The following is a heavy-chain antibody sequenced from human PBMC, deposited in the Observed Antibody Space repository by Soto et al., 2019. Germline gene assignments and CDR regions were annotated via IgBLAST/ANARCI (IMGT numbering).Heavy chain of an antibody. D-gene: IGHD4-17*01. CDR1: GYTFTSYD. J-gene: IGHJ6*02. CDR2: MNPNSGNT. Sequence: QVQLVLSGAEVKKPGASVKVSCKASGYTFTSYDINWVRQATGQGLEWMGWMNPNSGNTGYAQKFQGRVTMTRNTSISTAYMELSSLRSEDTAVYYCARSTVTTAYYYYGMDVWGQGTTVTVSS. CDR3: ARSTVTTAYYYYGMDV. V-gene: IGHV1-8*01.